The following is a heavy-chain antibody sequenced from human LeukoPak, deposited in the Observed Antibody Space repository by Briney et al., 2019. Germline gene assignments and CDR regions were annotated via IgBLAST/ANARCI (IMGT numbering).Heavy chain of an antibody. CDR3: AVPPNHYSNYDYYMDV. Sequence: PSETLSLTCTVSGGSISSSSYYWGWIRQPPGKGLEWIGSIYYSGSTYYNPSLKSRVTISVDTSKNQFSLKLSSVTAADTAVYYCAVPPNHYSNYDYYMDVWGKGTTVTVSS. J-gene: IGHJ6*03. V-gene: IGHV4-39*01. CDR2: IYYSGST. CDR1: GGSISSSSYY. D-gene: IGHD4-11*01.